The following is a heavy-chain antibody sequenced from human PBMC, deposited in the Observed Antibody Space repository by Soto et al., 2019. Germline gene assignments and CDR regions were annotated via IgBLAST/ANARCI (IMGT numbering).Heavy chain of an antibody. D-gene: IGHD3-10*01. CDR1: GYTFTSHD. CDR3: ARGRYAIRGAFIIGELDH. CDR2: MNPNSGNT. J-gene: IGHJ5*02. V-gene: IGHV1-8*01. Sequence: QVQLVQSGAEVKMPGASVKVSCKASGYTFTSHDINWVRQATGQGLEWMGWMNPNSGNTGYGQKFQGRVTMTRNTSTSPAYMALSSLKSDDTAVYYCARGRYAIRGAFIIGELDHWGQGSLVIVSS.